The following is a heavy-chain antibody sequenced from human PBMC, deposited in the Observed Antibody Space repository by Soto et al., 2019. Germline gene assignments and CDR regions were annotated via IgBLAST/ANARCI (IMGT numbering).Heavy chain of an antibody. Sequence: GGSLRLSCSASGFSFGDYAMSWVRQAPGKGLEWVGLIRSRAYSGTTEYAASVRGRFTISRDDSKTIAYLQMNSLKTEDTAVYHCTRLRVRCESLGCFDPWGQGTLVTVSS. CDR2: IRSRAYSGTT. J-gene: IGHJ5*02. CDR3: TRLRVRCESLGCFDP. V-gene: IGHV3-49*04. CDR1: GFSFGDYA. D-gene: IGHD7-27*01.